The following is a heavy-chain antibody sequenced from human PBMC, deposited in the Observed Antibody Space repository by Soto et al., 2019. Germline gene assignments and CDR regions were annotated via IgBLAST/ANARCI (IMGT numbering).Heavy chain of an antibody. Sequence: SETLSLTCAVYGGSFSGYYWSWIRQPPGKGLEWIGEINHSGSTNYNPSLKSRVTISVDTSKNQFSLKLSSVTAADTAVYYCARGARASPGYYGSGSYYTINWFDPWGQGTLVTVSS. CDR2: INHSGST. D-gene: IGHD3-10*01. CDR3: ARGARASPGYYGSGSYYTINWFDP. J-gene: IGHJ5*02. CDR1: GGSFSGYY. V-gene: IGHV4-34*01.